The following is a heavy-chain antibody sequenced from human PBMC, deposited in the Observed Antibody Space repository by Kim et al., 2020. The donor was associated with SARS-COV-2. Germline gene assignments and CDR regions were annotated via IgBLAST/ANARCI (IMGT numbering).Heavy chain of an antibody. CDR1: GFTFSSHP. Sequence: GGSLRLSCAASGFTFSSHPFHWVRQAPGRGLEWVAVISSVGSSRYYSESVNGRSTLSRENSRNSVYLQTDSLRPEDTAVYYCARDASTSIWFDKLDQWCPGALVTVS. CDR3: ARDASTSIWFDKLDQ. J-gene: IGHJ4*02. D-gene: IGHD3-10*01. V-gene: IGHV3-30*13. CDR2: ISSVGSSR.